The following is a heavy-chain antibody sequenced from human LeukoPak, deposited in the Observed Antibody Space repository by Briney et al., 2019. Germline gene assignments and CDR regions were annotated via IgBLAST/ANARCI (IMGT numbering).Heavy chain of an antibody. CDR1: GGSISSGGYY. J-gene: IGHJ4*02. Sequence: SETLSLTCTVSGGSISSGGYYWSWIRQPPGKGLEWIGCIYHSGSTYYNPSLKSRVTISVDRSKNQFSLKLSSVTAADTAVYYCAGGAEGGATPFDYWGQGTLVTVSS. CDR2: IYHSGST. CDR3: AGGAEGGATPFDY. D-gene: IGHD1-26*01. V-gene: IGHV4-30-2*01.